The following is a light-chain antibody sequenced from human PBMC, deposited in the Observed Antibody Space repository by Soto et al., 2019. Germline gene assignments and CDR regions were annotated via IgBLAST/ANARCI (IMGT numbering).Light chain of an antibody. CDR2: GAS. Sequence: EIVLTQSPGTLSLSPGERATLSCRASQSVSSSYLAWYQQKPGQAPRLLIYGASSRATGIPDRFSGSGCGTDLTLTISSLEPEDFAVYYCQQYGSSPPITFGQGTRLEIK. J-gene: IGKJ5*01. V-gene: IGKV3-20*01. CDR1: QSVSSSY. CDR3: QQYGSSPPIT.